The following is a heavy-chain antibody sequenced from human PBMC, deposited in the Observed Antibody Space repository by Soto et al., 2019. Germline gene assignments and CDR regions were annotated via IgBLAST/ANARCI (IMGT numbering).Heavy chain of an antibody. CDR1: GFSLSTSGVG. CDR2: IYWDDDK. CDR3: AHFLYPGYHAVDI. D-gene: IGHD6-25*01. V-gene: IGHV2-5*02. Sequence: QITLKESGPTLVKPTQTLTLTCTFSGFSLSTSGVGVGWIRQPPGKALEWLALIYWDDDKRYSPSLKSRLTXHXDXXKNPVLLTRTHRDTVHTATRYCAHFLYPGYHAVDIWGQGTMVTVSS. J-gene: IGHJ3*02.